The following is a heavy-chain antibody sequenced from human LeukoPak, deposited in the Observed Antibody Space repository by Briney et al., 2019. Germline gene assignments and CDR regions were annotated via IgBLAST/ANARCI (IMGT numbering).Heavy chain of an antibody. D-gene: IGHD7-27*01. CDR2: ISSTSSGI. J-gene: IGHJ4*02. CDR1: GFTFSVYS. Sequence: GGSLRLSCAASGFTFSVYSMNWVRQAPGKGLEWVSYISSTSSGIYYADSVKGRFTISGDNAKNSLYLQMNSLRAEDTAVYYCAREVPWGSDYWGQGTLVTVSS. V-gene: IGHV3-48*01. CDR3: AREVPWGSDY.